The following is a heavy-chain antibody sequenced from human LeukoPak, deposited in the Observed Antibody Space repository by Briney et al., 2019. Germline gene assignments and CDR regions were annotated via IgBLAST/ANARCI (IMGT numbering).Heavy chain of an antibody. CDR2: ISGSGGST. D-gene: IGHD3-10*01. V-gene: IGHV3-23*01. J-gene: IGHJ4*02. CDR1: GFTFSSYA. CDR3: AKLVNYYGSGSYYFDY. Sequence: PGGSLRLSCEASGFTFSSYAMSWVRQAPGKGLEWVSAISGSGGSTYYADSVKGRFTISRDNSKNTLYLQMNSLRAEDTAVYYCAKLVNYYGSGSYYFDYWGQGTLVTVSS.